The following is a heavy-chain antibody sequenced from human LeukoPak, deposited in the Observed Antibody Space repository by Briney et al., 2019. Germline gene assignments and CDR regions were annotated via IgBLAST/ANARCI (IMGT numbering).Heavy chain of an antibody. Sequence: GGSLRLSCAASGFTFSSYSMNWVRQAPGKGLEWVSYISSSSSTIYYADSVKGRFTIFRDNAKNSLYLQMISLRAEDTAVYFCAKDRYGDYAIDSWGQGTLVTVSS. CDR1: GFTFSSYS. CDR3: AKDRYGDYAIDS. CDR2: ISSSSSTI. V-gene: IGHV3-48*04. D-gene: IGHD4-17*01. J-gene: IGHJ4*02.